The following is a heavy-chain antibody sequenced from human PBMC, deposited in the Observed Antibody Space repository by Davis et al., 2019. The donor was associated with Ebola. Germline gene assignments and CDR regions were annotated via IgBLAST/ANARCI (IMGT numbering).Heavy chain of an antibody. CDR1: GFTFSSYW. V-gene: IGHV3-74*01. CDR3: AKGWGRFEY. Sequence: GESLKISCAASGFTFSSYWMHWVRQAPGQGLVWVSRINSDGSSTIYADSVKGRFTISRDNSKSTLDLQMNRLRGEDTAVYYCAKGWGRFEYWGQGTLVTVSS. J-gene: IGHJ4*02. D-gene: IGHD3-16*01. CDR2: INSDGSST.